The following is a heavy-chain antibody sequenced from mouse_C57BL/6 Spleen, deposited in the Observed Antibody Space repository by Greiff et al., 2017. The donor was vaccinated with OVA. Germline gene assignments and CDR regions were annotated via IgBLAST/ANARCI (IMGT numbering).Heavy chain of an antibody. CDR1: GYAFSSSW. J-gene: IGHJ4*01. D-gene: IGHD1-1*01. CDR2: IYPGDGDT. Sequence: QVQLQQSGPELVKPGASVKISCKASGYAFSSSWMNWVKQRPGKGLEWIGRIYPGDGDTNYNGKFKGKATLTADKSSSTAYMQLSSLTSEDSAVYFCARRLITTVVGPYYYAMDYWGQGTSVTVSS. V-gene: IGHV1-82*01. CDR3: ARRLITTVVGPYYYAMDY.